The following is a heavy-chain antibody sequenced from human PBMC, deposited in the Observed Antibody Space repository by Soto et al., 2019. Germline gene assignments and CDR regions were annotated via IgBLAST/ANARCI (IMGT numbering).Heavy chain of an antibody. V-gene: IGHV5-51*01. CDR2: IYPGDSDT. J-gene: IGHJ6*02. Sequence: PGEALKISCKGSGYSFTSYWIGWVRQMPGKGLEWMGIIYPGDSDTRYSPSFQGQVTISADKSISTAYLQWSSLKASDTAMYYCASPEQRYSWVYGMDVWGQGTTVTVSS. CDR3: ASPEQRYSWVYGMDV. D-gene: IGHD6-25*01. CDR1: GYSFTSYW.